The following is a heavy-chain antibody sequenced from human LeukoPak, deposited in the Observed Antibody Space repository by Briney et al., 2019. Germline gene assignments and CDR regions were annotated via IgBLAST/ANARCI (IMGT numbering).Heavy chain of an antibody. CDR3: ARAPYGGKAIGPYDY. D-gene: IGHD4-23*01. CDR2: ISSSGSTI. V-gene: IGHV3-11*04. CDR1: GFTFSDYY. Sequence: GGSPRLSCAASGFTFSDYYMSLIRQAPGKGLEWVSYISSSGSTIYYADSVKGRFTISRDNAKNSLYLQMNSLRAEDTAVYYCARAPYGGKAIGPYDYWGQGTLVTVSS. J-gene: IGHJ4*02.